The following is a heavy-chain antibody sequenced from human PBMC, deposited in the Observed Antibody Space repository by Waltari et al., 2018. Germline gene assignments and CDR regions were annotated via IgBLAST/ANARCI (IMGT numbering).Heavy chain of an antibody. J-gene: IGHJ6*02. D-gene: IGHD4-17*01. CDR3: ARWVGGDYGGGLDV. CDR2: IWYNGFKK. V-gene: IGHV3-33*01. CDR1: GFTLSSYG. Sequence: QVQLVESGGGVVQPGRSLRLSCVASGFTLSSYGMHWVRQAPGKGLEWMAVIWYNGFKKDYADSVKGRCTISRDSSKNTVFLQMDSLRAEDTAVYYCARWVGGDYGGGLDVWGQGTTVTVSS.